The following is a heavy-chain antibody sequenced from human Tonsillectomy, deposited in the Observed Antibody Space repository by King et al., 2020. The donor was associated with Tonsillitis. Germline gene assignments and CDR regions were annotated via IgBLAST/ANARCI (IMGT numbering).Heavy chain of an antibody. J-gene: IGHJ4*02. CDR1: RGSISSGDYY. V-gene: IGHV4-30-4*01. CDR3: ARVVRGVIFFDY. Sequence: VQLQESGPGLVKPSQTLSLTCTVSRGSISSGDYYWSWIRQPPGKGLEWIGYIYYSGTTYYNPSLKSRITISVDTSKNQFSLKLSSVTAAATAVYYCARVVRGVIFFDYWGQGTLVTVSS. CDR2: IYYSGTT. D-gene: IGHD3-10*01.